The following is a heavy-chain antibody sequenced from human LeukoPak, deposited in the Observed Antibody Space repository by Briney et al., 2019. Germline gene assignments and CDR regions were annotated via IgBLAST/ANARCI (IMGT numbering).Heavy chain of an antibody. J-gene: IGHJ4*02. CDR3: AKGAYDSGGYPPVTPDH. V-gene: IGHV3-53*01. Sequence: GGSLRLSCVVSGFTVSSNYMSWFRQAPGKGLEWVSVIYSGGSTYYAASVKGRFSISRDNSKSTLFLQMNSLRAEDTAVYYCAKGAYDSGGYPPVTPDHWGQGTLVTVSS. CDR1: GFTVSSNY. CDR2: IYSGGST. D-gene: IGHD3-10*01.